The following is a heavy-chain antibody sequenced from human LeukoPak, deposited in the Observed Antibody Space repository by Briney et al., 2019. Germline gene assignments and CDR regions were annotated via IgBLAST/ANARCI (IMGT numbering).Heavy chain of an antibody. Sequence: PSETLSLTCAVYGGSFSGYYWSWIRQPPEKGLEWIGEINHSGSTNYNPSLKSRVTISVDTSKNQFSLKLSSVTAADTAVYYCARLPLRITMVRGVISFDYWGQGTLVTVSS. V-gene: IGHV4-34*01. D-gene: IGHD3-10*01. J-gene: IGHJ4*02. CDR2: INHSGST. CDR3: ARLPLRITMVRGVISFDY. CDR1: GGSFSGYY.